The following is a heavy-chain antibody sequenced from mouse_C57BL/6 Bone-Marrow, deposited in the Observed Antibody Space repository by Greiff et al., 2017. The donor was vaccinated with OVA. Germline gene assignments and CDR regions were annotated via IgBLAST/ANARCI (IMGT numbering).Heavy chain of an antibody. J-gene: IGHJ3*01. CDR1: GYTFTSYW. Sequence: VQLQQPGAELVKPGASVKLSCKASGYTFTSYWMHWVKQRPGQGLEWIGMIHPNSGSTNYNDKFKSKATVTVDKSSSTAYMQLSSLTSEDSAVYSSASYPTAQAPSAYWGQGTLVTVSA. V-gene: IGHV1-64*01. D-gene: IGHD3-2*02. CDR2: IHPNSGST. CDR3: ASYPTAQAPSAY.